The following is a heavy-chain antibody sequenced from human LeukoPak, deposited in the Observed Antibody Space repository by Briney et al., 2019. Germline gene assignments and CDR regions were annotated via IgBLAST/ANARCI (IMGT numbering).Heavy chain of an antibody. Sequence: PGGSLRLSCAASGFTFSSYAMHWVRQAPGKGLEWVAVISYDGSNKYYADSVEGRFTISRDSSKNILYLQMNSLTSEDTAVYYCAKSRRDYGFWSGYYWGQGTLVTVSS. J-gene: IGHJ4*02. D-gene: IGHD3-3*01. CDR1: GFTFSSYA. V-gene: IGHV3-30-3*02. CDR3: AKSRRDYGFWSGYY. CDR2: ISYDGSNK.